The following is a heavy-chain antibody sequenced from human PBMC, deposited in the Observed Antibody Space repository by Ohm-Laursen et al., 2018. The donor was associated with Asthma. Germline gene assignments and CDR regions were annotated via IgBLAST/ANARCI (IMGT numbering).Heavy chain of an antibody. CDR2: IIPIFGTA. CDR1: GYTFTSYA. CDR3: ARDLEGDGNSRWFDP. D-gene: IGHD4-23*01. V-gene: IGHV1-69*06. Sequence: SVKVSCKASGYTFTSYAISWVRQAPGQGLEWMGGIIPIFGTANYAQKFQGRVTITADKSTSTAYMELSSLRSEDTAVYYCARDLEGDGNSRWFDPWGQGTLVTVSS. J-gene: IGHJ5*02.